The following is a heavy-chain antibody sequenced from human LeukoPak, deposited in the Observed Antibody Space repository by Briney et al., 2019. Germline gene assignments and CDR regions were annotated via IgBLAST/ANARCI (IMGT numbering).Heavy chain of an antibody. CDR1: GFTFSSYG. V-gene: IGHV3-33*01. D-gene: IGHD2-2*01. CDR3: ARPRSTSPDAFDI. J-gene: IGHJ3*02. CDR2: IWYDGSNK. Sequence: GGSLRLSCAASGFTFSSYGMHWVRQAPGKGLEWVAVIWYDGSNKYYADSVKGRFTISRDNSKNTLYLQMNSLRAEDTAVYYCARPRSTSPDAFDIWGQGTMVTVSS.